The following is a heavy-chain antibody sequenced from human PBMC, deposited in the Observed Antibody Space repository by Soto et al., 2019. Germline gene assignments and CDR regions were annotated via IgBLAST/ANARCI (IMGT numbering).Heavy chain of an antibody. V-gene: IGHV4-4*07. J-gene: IGHJ4*02. D-gene: IGHD3-10*01. Sequence: PXETLSLTCTVSGGSISSYYWSWIRQPAGKGLEWIGRIYTSGSTNYNPSLKSRVTMSVDTSKNQFSLKLSSVTAADTAVYYCARELSWFGELLYDYWGQGTLVTVSS. CDR3: ARELSWFGELLYDY. CDR2: IYTSGST. CDR1: GGSISSYY.